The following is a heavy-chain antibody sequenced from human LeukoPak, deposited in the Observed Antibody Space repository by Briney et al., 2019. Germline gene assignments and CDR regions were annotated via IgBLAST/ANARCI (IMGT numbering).Heavy chain of an antibody. J-gene: IGHJ4*02. V-gene: IGHV7-4-1*02. D-gene: IGHD3-16*02. CDR2: IHPSTGNP. CDR1: GYSFSNYA. Sequence: ASVKVSCKASGYSFSNYALNWVRQAPGQGLEFMGWIHPSTGNPSYAQGFSGRFVFSLDTSVTTTYLQISDLKAEDTAVYFCARALDSLGGLSLLDYWGQGTLVTVSS. CDR3: ARALDSLGGLSLLDY.